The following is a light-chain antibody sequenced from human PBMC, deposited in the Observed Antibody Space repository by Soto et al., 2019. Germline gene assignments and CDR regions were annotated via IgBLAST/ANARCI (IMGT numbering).Light chain of an antibody. CDR2: LNSDGSH. Sequence: QLVLTQSPSASASLGASVKLTCTLSSGHSSYAIAWHQQQPEKGPRYLMKLNSDGSHRKGDGIPDLFSGSSSGAERSLTISSLQSEDDADYYCQSWGTGIQVFGTGTKLTVL. CDR1: SGHSSYA. V-gene: IGLV4-69*01. CDR3: QSWGTGIQV. J-gene: IGLJ1*01.